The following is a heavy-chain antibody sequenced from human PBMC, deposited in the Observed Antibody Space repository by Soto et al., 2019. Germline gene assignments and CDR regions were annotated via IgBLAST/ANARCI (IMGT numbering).Heavy chain of an antibody. CDR3: TTAYCGGDCLHDAFDI. D-gene: IGHD2-21*02. V-gene: IGHV3-15*07. CDR2: IKSKTDGGTT. J-gene: IGHJ3*02. CDR1: GFTFSNAW. Sequence: PWGSLRLSCAASGFTFSNAWMNWVRQAPGKGLEWVGRIKSKTDGGTTDYAAPVKGRFTISRDDSKNTLYLQMNSLKTEDTAVYYCTTAYCGGDCLHDAFDIWGQGTMVTVSS.